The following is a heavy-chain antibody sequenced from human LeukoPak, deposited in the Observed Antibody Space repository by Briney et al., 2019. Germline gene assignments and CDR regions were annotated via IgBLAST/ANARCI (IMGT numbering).Heavy chain of an antibody. V-gene: IGHV1-24*01. CDR2: FDSENNKM. J-gene: IGHJ4*02. CDR3: ATDRVYRSSGRSWGFFDY. CDR1: EYSLSNLS. D-gene: IGHD6-19*01. Sequence: ASVKVSCKISEYSLSNLSIHWVREAPGNGLEWLGGFDSENNKMVYSQKFQGRVTMTEDTSADTAYMELTSLRSEDTAVYFCATDRVYRSSGRSWGFFDYWGQGTLVIVCS.